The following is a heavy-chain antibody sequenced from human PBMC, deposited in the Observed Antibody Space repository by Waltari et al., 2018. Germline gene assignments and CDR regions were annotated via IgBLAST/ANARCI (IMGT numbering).Heavy chain of an antibody. V-gene: IGHV4-34*01. CDR1: GGSFSGYY. D-gene: IGHD3-22*01. CDR2: INHSGST. J-gene: IGHJ4*02. Sequence: QVQLQQWGEGLLKPSETLSLTCAVYGGSFSGYYWSWIRQPPGKGLEWIGEINHSGSTNYNPSLKSRVTISVDTSKNQFSLKLSSVTAADTAVYYCARGEYYDSSGYPDYWGQGTLVTVSS. CDR3: ARGEYYDSSGYPDY.